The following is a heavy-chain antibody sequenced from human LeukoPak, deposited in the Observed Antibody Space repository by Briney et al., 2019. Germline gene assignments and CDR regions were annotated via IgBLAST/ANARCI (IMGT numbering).Heavy chain of an antibody. J-gene: IGHJ5*02. V-gene: IGHV1-2*02. CDR1: GYTFTGYY. Sequence: ASVKVSCKTSGYTFTGYYIHWVRQAPGQGLEWMGWINPKSGGTKYAQKFQGRVTMTRDTSISTTDMELSGLSSDDTAFYYCAKDRAVVTSTYSNWFDPWGQGTLVTVSS. CDR3: AKDRAVVTSTYSNWFDP. CDR2: INPKSGGT. D-gene: IGHD2-21*02.